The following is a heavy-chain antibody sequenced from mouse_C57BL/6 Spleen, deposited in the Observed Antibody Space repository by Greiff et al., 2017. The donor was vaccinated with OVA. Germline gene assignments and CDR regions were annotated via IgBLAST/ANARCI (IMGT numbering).Heavy chain of an antibody. V-gene: IGHV5-9-1*02. CDR1: GFTFSSYA. J-gene: IGHJ3*01. CDR3: TREGSNPFAY. Sequence: EVKLVESGEGLVKPGGSLKLSCAASGFTFSSYAMSWVRQTPEKRLEWVAYISSGGDYIYYADTVKGRFTISRDNARNTLYLQMSSLKSEDTAMYYCTREGSNPFAYWGQGTLVTVSA. D-gene: IGHD2-5*01. CDR2: ISSGGDYI.